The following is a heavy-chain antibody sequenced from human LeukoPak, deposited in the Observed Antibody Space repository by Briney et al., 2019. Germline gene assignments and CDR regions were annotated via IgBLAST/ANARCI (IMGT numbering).Heavy chain of an antibody. CDR3: ARGLGGSYYFDH. CDR2: IIHSGGT. V-gene: IGHV4-34*01. Sequence: PSETLSLTCAVYGGSFSGYYWSWIRQPPGKGLDWIGEIIHSGGTNYNPSLKSRVTISVDTSKNQFSLNLSSINAADTAVYYCARGLGGSYYFDHWGQGTLVTVSS. D-gene: IGHD1-26*01. J-gene: IGHJ4*02. CDR1: GGSFSGYY.